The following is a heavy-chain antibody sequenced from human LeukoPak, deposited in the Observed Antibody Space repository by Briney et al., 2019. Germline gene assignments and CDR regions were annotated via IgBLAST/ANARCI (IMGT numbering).Heavy chain of an antibody. D-gene: IGHD3-3*01. V-gene: IGHV3-11*01. CDR2: ISSSGSTI. CDR3: ARVRGYDFWSGYFDY. Sequence: GGSLRLSCAASGFTFSDYYMSWIRQAPGKGLEWVSYISSSGSTIYYADSVKGRFTISRDNAKNSLYLQMNSLRAEDTAVYYCARVRGYDFWSGYFDYWGQRTLVTVSS. CDR1: GFTFSDYY. J-gene: IGHJ4*02.